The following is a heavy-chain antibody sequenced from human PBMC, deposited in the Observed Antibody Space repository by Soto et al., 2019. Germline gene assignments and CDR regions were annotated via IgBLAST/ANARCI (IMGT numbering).Heavy chain of an antibody. CDR3: ARVGGYSYGYRDY. V-gene: IGHV4-34*01. CDR1: GGSFSGYY. J-gene: IGHJ4*02. D-gene: IGHD5-18*01. CDR2: INHSGST. Sequence: QVQLQQWGAGLLKPSETLSLTCAVYGGSFSGYYWSWIRQPPGKGLEWIGEINHSGSTNYNPSLKSRVTLSVDTSKNQFSLKLSSVTAADTAVYYCARVGGYSYGYRDYWGQGTLVTVSS.